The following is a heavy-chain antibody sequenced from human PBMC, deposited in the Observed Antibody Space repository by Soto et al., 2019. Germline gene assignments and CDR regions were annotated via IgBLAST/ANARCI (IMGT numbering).Heavy chain of an antibody. V-gene: IGHV4-31*03. J-gene: IGHJ4*02. CDR3: ASITRDAGPGYFDY. Sequence: QVHLQESGPGLVKPSQTLSLTCTVSGGSISRGGYYWNWIRQHPGKGLEWIGYIYYSGSTYYNPSLKSRVTISVDTSKNQFSLKLSSVTAADTAVYYCASITRDAGPGYFDYWGQGTLVTVSS. CDR2: IYYSGST. CDR1: GGSISRGGYY. D-gene: IGHD2-2*01.